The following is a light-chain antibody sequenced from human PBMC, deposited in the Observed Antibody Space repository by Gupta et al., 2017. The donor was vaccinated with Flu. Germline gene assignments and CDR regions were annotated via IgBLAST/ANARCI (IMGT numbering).Light chain of an antibody. CDR2: SNH. Sequence: SVLTQPPSASGTPGQRVTIFCSGSSSNIGSNTVNWYQQPPGTAPKLLIYSNHQRPSGVPDRFSGSKSGTSASLAISGLQSEDEADYYCAAWDDSLNGPWVFGGGTKLTVL. V-gene: IGLV1-44*01. J-gene: IGLJ3*02. CDR3: AAWDDSLNGPWV. CDR1: SSNIGSNT.